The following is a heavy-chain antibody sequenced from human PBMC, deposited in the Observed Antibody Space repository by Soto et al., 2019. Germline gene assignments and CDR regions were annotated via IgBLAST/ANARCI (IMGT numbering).Heavy chain of an antibody. D-gene: IGHD2-21*02. J-gene: IGHJ4*02. V-gene: IGHV4-34*01. Sequence: SETLSLTCAVYGGSFSGYYWSWIRQPPGKGLEWIGEINHSGSTNYNPSLKSRVTISVDTSKNQFSLKLSSVTAADTAVYYCARTYCGGDCPYWGQGTLVTVSS. CDR1: GGSFSGYY. CDR3: ARTYCGGDCPY. CDR2: INHSGST.